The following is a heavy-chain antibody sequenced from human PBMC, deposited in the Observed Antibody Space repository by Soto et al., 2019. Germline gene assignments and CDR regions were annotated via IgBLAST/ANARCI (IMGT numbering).Heavy chain of an antibody. V-gene: IGHV4-31*01. D-gene: IGHD1-1*01. CDR2: IYYSGRT. J-gene: IGHJ6*02. Sequence: PSETLSLTCTVSGVSISSGGYYWSWIRQHPGKGLEWIGNIYYSGRTYYNPDTAKNQFALQLKSVTPDDTGVYYCARGNWNDEGYYYGTDVWGQGIMVTVSS. CDR3: ARGNWNDEGYYYGTDV. CDR1: GVSISSGGYY.